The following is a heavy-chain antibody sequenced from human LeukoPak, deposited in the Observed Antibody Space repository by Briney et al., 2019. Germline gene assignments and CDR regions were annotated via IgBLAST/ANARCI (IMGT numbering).Heavy chain of an antibody. CDR3: AKDAMVRGIYGDYFDY. CDR1: GFTFSSYA. Sequence: GGSLRLSCAASGFTFSSYAMSWVRHTPGKGLEWVSAISGSGGSTYSADSVKGRFTISRDNSKNTLYLQMNSLRAEDTAVYYCAKDAMVRGIYGDYFDYWGQGTLVTVSS. J-gene: IGHJ4*02. V-gene: IGHV3-23*01. CDR2: ISGSGGST. D-gene: IGHD3-10*01.